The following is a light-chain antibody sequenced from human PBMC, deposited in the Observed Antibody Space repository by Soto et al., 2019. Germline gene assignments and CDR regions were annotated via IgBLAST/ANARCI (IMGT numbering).Light chain of an antibody. CDR3: TSYTDRNTLAV. V-gene: IGLV2-14*03. CDR2: DVT. J-gene: IGLJ2*01. CDR1: SSDVGGYNY. Sequence: QSALTQPASVSGSPGQSITISCTGSSSDVGGYNYVSWYQQHPGKAPRLMIYDVTTRPSGVSDRFSGSKSGNTASLTISGLQAEDEADYYCTSYTDRNTLAVFGGGTKLTVL.